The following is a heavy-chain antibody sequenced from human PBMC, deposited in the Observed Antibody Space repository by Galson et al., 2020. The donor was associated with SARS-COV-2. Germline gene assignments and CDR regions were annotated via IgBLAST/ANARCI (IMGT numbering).Heavy chain of an antibody. CDR2: IYYSGST. Sequence: SETLSLTCTVSGGSISSYYWSWIRQPPGKGLEWIGYIYYSGSTNYNPSLKSRVTISVDTSKNQFSLKLSSVTAADTAVYYCARNFGVLPVHYGMDVWGQGTTVTVSS. D-gene: IGHD3-10*01. CDR3: ARNFGVLPVHYGMDV. CDR1: GGSISSYY. J-gene: IGHJ6*02. V-gene: IGHV4-59*08.